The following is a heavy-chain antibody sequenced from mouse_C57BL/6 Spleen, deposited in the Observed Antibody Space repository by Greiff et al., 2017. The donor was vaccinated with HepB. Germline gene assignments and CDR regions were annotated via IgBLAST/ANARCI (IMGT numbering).Heavy chain of an antibody. CDR2: IHPSDSDT. V-gene: IGHV1-74*01. CDR1: GYTFTSYW. CDR3: ATFTTVVPSSFDY. J-gene: IGHJ2*01. D-gene: IGHD1-1*01. Sequence: QVQLKQPGAELVKPGASVKVSCKASGYTFTSYWMHWVKQRPGQGLEWIGRIHPSDSDTNYNQKFKGKATLTVDKASSTAYMQLSSLTSEDSAVYYCATFTTVVPSSFDYWGQGTTLTVSS.